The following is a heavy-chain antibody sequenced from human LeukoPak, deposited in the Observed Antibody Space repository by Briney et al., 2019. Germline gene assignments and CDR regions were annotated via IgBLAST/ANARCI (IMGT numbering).Heavy chain of an antibody. CDR3: ARMDDFWNSFDP. J-gene: IGHJ5*02. CDR2: ISAYNGNT. CDR1: GYTFTSYG. Sequence: ASVKVSCKASGYTFTSYGISWVRQAPGQGLEWMGWISAYNGNTNYAQKLQGRVTMTTDTSTSTAYMELSSLRSEDTAVYYCARMDDFWNSFDPWGQGTLVTVSS. D-gene: IGHD3-3*01. V-gene: IGHV1-18*01.